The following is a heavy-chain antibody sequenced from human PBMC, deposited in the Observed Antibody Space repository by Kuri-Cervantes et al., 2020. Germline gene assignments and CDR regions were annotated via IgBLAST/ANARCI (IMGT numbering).Heavy chain of an antibody. D-gene: IGHD3-22*01. CDR1: GGSISSYY. CDR3: GRESAWVTGYYYPYYYYGMDV. V-gene: IGHV4-4*07. Sequence: SETLSLTCTVSGGSISSYYWSWIRQPAGKGLEWIGRIYTSGSTNYNPSLKSRVTMSVDTSKNQFSLKLSSVTAADTAVYYCGRESAWVTGYYYPYYYYGMDVWCQGTTVTVSS. J-gene: IGHJ6*02. CDR2: IYTSGST.